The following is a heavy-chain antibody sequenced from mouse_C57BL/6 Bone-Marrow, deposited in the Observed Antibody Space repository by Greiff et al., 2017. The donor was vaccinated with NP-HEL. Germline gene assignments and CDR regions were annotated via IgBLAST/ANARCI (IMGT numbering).Heavy chain of an antibody. CDR1: GYAFSSSW. J-gene: IGHJ3*01. V-gene: IGHV1-82*01. D-gene: IGHD3-2*02. Sequence: QVQLQQSGPELVKPGASVKLSCKASGYAFSSSWMNWVKQRPGQGLEWIGRIYPGDGDTNYNGKFKGKATLTADKSSSTAYMQLSSLTSEDSAVYFCARGKTAQASFAYWGQGTLLTVSA. CDR3: ARGKTAQASFAY. CDR2: IYPGDGDT.